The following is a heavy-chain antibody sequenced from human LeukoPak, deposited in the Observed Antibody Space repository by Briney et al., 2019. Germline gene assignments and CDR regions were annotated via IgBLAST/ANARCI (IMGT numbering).Heavy chain of an antibody. D-gene: IGHD6-6*01. CDR3: ARDPDISSSPEFP. V-gene: IGHV3-48*01. CDR2: ITSDSSTI. Sequence: GGSLRLSCAASGFTFSSYWMSWVRQAPGKGLEWVSYITSDSSTIYYADSVKGRFTISRDNAKNSLYLQMNSLRAEDTAVYYCARDPDISSSPEFPWGQGTLVTVSS. J-gene: IGHJ5*02. CDR1: GFTFSSYW.